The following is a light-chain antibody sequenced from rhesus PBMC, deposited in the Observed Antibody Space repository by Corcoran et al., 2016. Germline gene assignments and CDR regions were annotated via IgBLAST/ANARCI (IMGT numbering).Light chain of an antibody. V-gene: IGLV2-32*02. CDR3: SSSSGSNTFI. J-gene: IGLJ1*01. CDR2: EVS. Sequence: HAALTQPRSVSGSPGQSVTISCTGTSSDIGGYNYVYWYQQHPGTAPKLMIYEVSKRPSGVSDRFSGSKSGNTASLTISGLQAEDEAYYYCSSSSGSNTFIFGAGTRLTVL. CDR1: SSDIGGYNY.